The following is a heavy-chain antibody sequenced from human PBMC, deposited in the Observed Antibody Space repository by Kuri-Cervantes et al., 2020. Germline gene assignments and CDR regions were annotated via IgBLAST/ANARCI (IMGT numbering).Heavy chain of an antibody. CDR2: IKCDGSEK. D-gene: IGHD3-10*01. Sequence: GGSLRLSCAASGFTFSSSWMHWVCQAPEKGLEWVADIKCDGSEKYYVDSVKGRLTISRDNAKNSLYLQVNSLRAEDMTVYYCAKVSYGGSHGSGSHWGQGTLVTVSS. V-gene: IGHV3-52*01. J-gene: IGHJ4*02. CDR3: AKVSYGGSHGSGSH. CDR1: GFTFSSSW.